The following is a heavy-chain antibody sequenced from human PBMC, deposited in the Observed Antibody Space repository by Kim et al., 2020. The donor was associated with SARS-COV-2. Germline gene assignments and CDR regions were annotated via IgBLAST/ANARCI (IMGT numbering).Heavy chain of an antibody. CDR1: GGSFSGYY. Sequence: SETLSLTCAVYGGSFSGYYWSWIRQPPGKGLEWIGEINHSGSTNYNPSLKSRVTISVDTSKNQFSLKLSSVTAADTAVYYCASYGSGSYYNVPYYYGMDVWGQGTTVTVSS. V-gene: IGHV4-34*01. J-gene: IGHJ6*02. CDR2: INHSGST. CDR3: ASYGSGSYYNVPYYYGMDV. D-gene: IGHD3-10*01.